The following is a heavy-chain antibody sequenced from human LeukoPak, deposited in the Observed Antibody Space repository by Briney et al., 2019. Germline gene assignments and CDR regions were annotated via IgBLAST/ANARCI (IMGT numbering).Heavy chain of an antibody. CDR2: IYYSGST. Sequence: PSETLSLTCTVPGGSISSYYWSWIRQPPGKGLEWIGYIYYSGSTNYNPSLKSRVTISVDTSKNQFSLKLSSVTAADTAVYYCARAPLGLGVFDYWGQGTLVTVSS. D-gene: IGHD3-10*01. J-gene: IGHJ4*02. CDR3: ARAPLGLGVFDY. V-gene: IGHV4-59*01. CDR1: GGSISSYY.